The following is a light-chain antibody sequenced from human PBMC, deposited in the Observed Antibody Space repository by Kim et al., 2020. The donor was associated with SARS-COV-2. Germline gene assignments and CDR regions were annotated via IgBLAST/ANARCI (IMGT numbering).Light chain of an antibody. J-gene: IGKJ2*01. Sequence: DIQMTQSPDSLSASVGDRVTMTCWASRNINTFLNWYQQKPGKAPRLLIYDASKLHTGVPSRFSGSGSGTQFTVTISSLQPDDFATYYCQESYLTPYTFGQGTKLEI. V-gene: IGKV1-39*01. CDR2: DAS. CDR3: QESYLTPYT. CDR1: RNINTF.